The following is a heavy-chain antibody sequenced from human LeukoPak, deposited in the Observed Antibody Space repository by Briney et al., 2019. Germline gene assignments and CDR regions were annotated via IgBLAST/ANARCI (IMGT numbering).Heavy chain of an antibody. V-gene: IGHV3-64D*06. CDR3: VKSTSSGWYTTTYFDY. Sequence: GGSLRFSCSASGFTFSIYAMHWVRQAPGKGLESVSVIPSNGGSTYYADSVKGRFTISRDNSKNTLYLQMSSLRVEDTAVYYCVKSTSSGWYTTTYFDYWGQGTLVTVSS. CDR1: GFTFSIYA. J-gene: IGHJ4*02. CDR2: IPSNGGST. D-gene: IGHD6-19*01.